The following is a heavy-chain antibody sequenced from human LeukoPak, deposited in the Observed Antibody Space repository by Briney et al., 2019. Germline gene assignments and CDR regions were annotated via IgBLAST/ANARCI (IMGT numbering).Heavy chain of an antibody. CDR3: AATPDYDFWSGYFSA. CDR2: VIPIFGTA. CDR1: GGTFSSYA. Sequence: SVKVSCKASGGTFSSYAISWVRQAPGQGLEWMGRVIPIFGTANYAQKFQGRVTITTDESTSTAYMELSSLRSEDTAVYYCAATPDYDFWSGYFSAWGQGTLVTVSS. D-gene: IGHD3-3*01. V-gene: IGHV1-69*05. J-gene: IGHJ4*02.